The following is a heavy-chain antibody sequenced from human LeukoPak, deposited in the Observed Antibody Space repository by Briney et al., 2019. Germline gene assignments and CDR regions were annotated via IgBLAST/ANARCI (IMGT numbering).Heavy chain of an antibody. CDR3: TTFNSGSYYWYFDY. D-gene: IGHD1-26*01. Sequence: GGSLRLSCAASGFTFSNAWMSWVRQAPGKGLEWVGRFKSRTDGATTDYAAPVKGRFTISRDDSKNTLYLQMNSLKTEDTAVYYCTTFNSGSYYWYFDYWGQGTLVTVSS. CDR2: FKSRTDGATT. V-gene: IGHV3-15*01. CDR1: GFTFSNAW. J-gene: IGHJ4*02.